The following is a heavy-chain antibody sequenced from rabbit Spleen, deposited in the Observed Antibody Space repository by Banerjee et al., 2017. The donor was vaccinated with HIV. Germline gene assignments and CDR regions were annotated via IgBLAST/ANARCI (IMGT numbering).Heavy chain of an antibody. Sequence: QSLEESGGGLVQPGASLTLTCTASGFSFTSGYDMCWVRQATGKGLEWIGTIWTGSTSITWYANWALGRFTISKTSSTTVTLQLNSLTAADTATYFCARSSSTTSTVYSLWGPGTLVTVS. CDR1: GFSFTSGYD. CDR2: IWTGSTSIT. J-gene: IGHJ4*01. CDR3: ARSSSTTSTVYSL. D-gene: IGHD1-1*01. V-gene: IGHV1S40*01.